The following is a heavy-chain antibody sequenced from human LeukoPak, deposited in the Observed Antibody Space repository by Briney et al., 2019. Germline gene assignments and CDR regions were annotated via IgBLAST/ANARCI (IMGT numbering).Heavy chain of an antibody. CDR1: GYTFINHY. J-gene: IGHJ4*02. D-gene: IGHD3-10*01. Sequence: ASVKVSCKASGYTFINHYIHWVRQAPGQGLEWMGWINPDSGGTNYAPKFQGRVTMTRDTSISTAYMELSRLRSDDTAVYYCARRLELLWFGELGEGFDYWGQGTLVTVSS. CDR2: INPDSGGT. V-gene: IGHV1-2*02. CDR3: ARRLELLWFGELGEGFDY.